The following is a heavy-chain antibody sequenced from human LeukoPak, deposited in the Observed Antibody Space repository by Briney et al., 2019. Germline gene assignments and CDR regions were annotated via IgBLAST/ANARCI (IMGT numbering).Heavy chain of an antibody. CDR2: ISYDGSNK. J-gene: IGHJ4*02. Sequence: GGSLRLSCAASGFTFSSYAMHWVRQAPGKGLEWVAVISYDGSNKYYADSVKGRFTISRDNSKNTLYLQMNSLRAEDTAVYYCARALDEGARFDYWGQGTLVTVSS. CDR1: GFTFSSYA. CDR3: ARALDEGARFDY. V-gene: IGHV3-30-3*01.